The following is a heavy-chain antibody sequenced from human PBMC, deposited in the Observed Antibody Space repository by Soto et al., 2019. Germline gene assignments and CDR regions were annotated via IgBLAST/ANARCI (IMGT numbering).Heavy chain of an antibody. J-gene: IGHJ4*02. CDR3: AKRAVSYGDYDY. CDR2: ISGSGGST. V-gene: IGHV3-23*01. CDR1: GFTFSDYY. Sequence: EVQLLESGGASVQPGKSLRLSCAASGFTFSDYYMSWIRQAPGKGLEWVSAISGSGGSTYYADSVKGRFTISRDNSKNTLYLQMNSLRAEDTAVYYCAKRAVSYGDYDYWGQGTLVTVSS. D-gene: IGHD4-17*01.